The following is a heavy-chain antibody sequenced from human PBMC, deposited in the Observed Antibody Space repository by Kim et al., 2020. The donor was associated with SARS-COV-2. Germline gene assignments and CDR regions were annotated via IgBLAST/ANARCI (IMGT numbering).Heavy chain of an antibody. CDR3: ARDFIPSGSAFYYYGMDV. Sequence: SETLSLTCTVSGGSISSYYWSWIRQPPGKGLEWIGYIYYSGSTNYNPSLKSRVTISVDTSKNQFSLKLSSVTAADTAVYYCARDFIPSGSAFYYYGMDV. CDR1: GGSISSYY. J-gene: IGHJ6*01. CDR2: IYYSGST. V-gene: IGHV4-59*01. D-gene: IGHD3-10*01.